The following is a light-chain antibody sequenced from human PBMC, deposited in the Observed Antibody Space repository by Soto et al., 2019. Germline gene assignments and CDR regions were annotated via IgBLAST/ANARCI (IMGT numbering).Light chain of an antibody. V-gene: IGKV1-5*03. CDR1: QSIATW. Sequence: DIQMTQSPSTLSASVGDRVTITCRASQSIATWLAWYQKKPEKAPKVLIYRVSRLESGVPSRFSGSGSGTEFTLTISSLDPDDFATYYCQHSGGLTFGGGTKVEI. J-gene: IGKJ4*01. CDR2: RVS. CDR3: QHSGGLT.